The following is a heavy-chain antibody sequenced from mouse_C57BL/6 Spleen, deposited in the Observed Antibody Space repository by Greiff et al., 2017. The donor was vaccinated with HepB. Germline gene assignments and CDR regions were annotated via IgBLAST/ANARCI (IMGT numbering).Heavy chain of an antibody. CDR1: GYTFTSYW. J-gene: IGHJ1*03. Sequence: VQLQQSGAELAKPGASVKLSCKASGYTFTSYWMHWVKQRPGQGLEWIGYINPSSGYTKYNQKFKDKATLTADISSSTAYMQLSSLTYEDSAVYYCARSLTGDWYFEVWGTGTTVTVSS. CDR3: ARSLTGDWYFEV. V-gene: IGHV1-7*01. D-gene: IGHD4-1*01. CDR2: INPSSGYT.